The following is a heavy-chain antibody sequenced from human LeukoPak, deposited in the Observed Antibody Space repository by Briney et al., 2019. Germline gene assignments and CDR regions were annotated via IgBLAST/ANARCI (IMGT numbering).Heavy chain of an antibody. V-gene: IGHV3-23*01. CDR2: ISGSGEST. D-gene: IGHD3-3*01. Sequence: GGSLRLSCAASGFTFSSYAMSWVRQAPGKGLEWVSAISGSGESTYYADSVKGRFTISRDNSKHTLYLQMNSLRAEDTAVYYCARDLSDFWSGYSHNYYYYYGMDVWGQGTTVTVS. CDR1: GFTFSSYA. J-gene: IGHJ6*02. CDR3: ARDLSDFWSGYSHNYYYYYGMDV.